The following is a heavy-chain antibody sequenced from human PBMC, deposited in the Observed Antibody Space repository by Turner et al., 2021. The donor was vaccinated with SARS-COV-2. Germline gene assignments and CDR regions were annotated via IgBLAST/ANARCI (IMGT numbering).Heavy chain of an antibody. J-gene: IGHJ4*02. D-gene: IGHD2-15*01. Sequence: QVQLVESGGGVVQPGRSLRLSCAAPGFTFSSYGMHWVRQAPGKGLEWVAVISYDGSNKYYADSVKGRFTISRDNSKNTLYLQMNSLRAEDTAVYYCAKSQGLYCSGGSCYSAVFDYWGQGTLVTVSS. CDR2: ISYDGSNK. V-gene: IGHV3-30*18. CDR1: GFTFSSYG. CDR3: AKSQGLYCSGGSCYSAVFDY.